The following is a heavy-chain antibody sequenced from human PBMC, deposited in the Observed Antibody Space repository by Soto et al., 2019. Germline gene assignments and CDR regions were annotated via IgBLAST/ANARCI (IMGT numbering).Heavy chain of an antibody. CDR2: IYYSGST. CDR3: ARIFGVVIRRSYMDV. D-gene: IGHD3-3*01. J-gene: IGHJ6*03. Sequence: SETLSLTCTVSGGSISSSSYYWGWIRQPPGKGLEWIGSIYYSGSTYYNPSLKSRVTISVDTSKNQFSLKLSSVTAADTAVYYCARIFGVVIRRSYMDVWGKGTTVTVSS. V-gene: IGHV4-39*07. CDR1: GGSISSSSYY.